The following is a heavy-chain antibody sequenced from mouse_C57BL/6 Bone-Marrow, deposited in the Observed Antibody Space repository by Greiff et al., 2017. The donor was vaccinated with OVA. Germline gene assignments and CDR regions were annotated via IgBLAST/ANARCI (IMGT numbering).Heavy chain of an antibody. CDR3: ARRPSYGNFYYYAMDY. D-gene: IGHD2-10*02. CDR1: GFSLTSYA. CDR2: IWTGGGT. Sequence: VKLVESGPGLVAPSQSLSITCTVSGFSLTSYAISWVRQPPGKGLEWLGVIWTGGGTNYNSALKSRLSLSKDNSKSQVFLKMNSLHTDDTARYYCARRPSYGNFYYYAMDYWGQGTSVTVSS. J-gene: IGHJ4*01. V-gene: IGHV2-9-1*01.